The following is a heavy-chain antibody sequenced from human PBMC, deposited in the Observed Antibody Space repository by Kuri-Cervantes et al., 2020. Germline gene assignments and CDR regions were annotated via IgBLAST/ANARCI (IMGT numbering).Heavy chain of an antibody. D-gene: IGHD6-13*01. V-gene: IGHV2-70*01. J-gene: IGHJ5*02. CDR2: IDWDDDK. Sequence: SCSTPGKPTQTLPLTCTFSGFSLSTSGVGVGWIRQPPGKALEWLALIDWDDDKYYSTSLKTRLTISKDTSKNQVVLTMTNMDPVDTATYYCARIRQQFGNWFDPWGQGTLVTVSS. CDR1: GFSLSTSGVG. CDR3: ARIRQQFGNWFDP.